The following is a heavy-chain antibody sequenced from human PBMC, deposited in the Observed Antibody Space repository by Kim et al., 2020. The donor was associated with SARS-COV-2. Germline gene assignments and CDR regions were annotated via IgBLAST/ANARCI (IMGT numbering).Heavy chain of an antibody. Sequence: AQKFQGRVTITADESTSTAYMELSSLRSEDTAVYYCARDLQIEAVAGTTSWGQGTLVTVSS. CDR3: ARDLQIEAVAGTTS. V-gene: IGHV1-69*01. J-gene: IGHJ4*02. D-gene: IGHD6-19*01.